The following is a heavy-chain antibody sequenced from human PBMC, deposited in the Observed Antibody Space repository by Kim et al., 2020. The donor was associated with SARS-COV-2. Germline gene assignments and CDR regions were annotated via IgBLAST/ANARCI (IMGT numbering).Heavy chain of an antibody. Sequence: SPSFQGQFTISADKSISTAYLQWSSLKASDTAMYYCARLEYYDILTAFDPWGQGTLVTVSS. D-gene: IGHD3-9*01. V-gene: IGHV5-51*01. J-gene: IGHJ5*02. CDR3: ARLEYYDILTAFDP.